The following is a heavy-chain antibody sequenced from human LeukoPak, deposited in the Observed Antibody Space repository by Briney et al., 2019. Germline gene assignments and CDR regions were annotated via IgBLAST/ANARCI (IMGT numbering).Heavy chain of an antibody. CDR3: ARGGREYKYGRELDH. CDR2: ISDYNRNT. V-gene: IGHV1-18*01. Sequence: ASVKVSCKASGYTFTNYGINWARLAPGQGLEWMGWISDYNRNTYYAQRLQGRVTMTTDTFTSTAYMELRGLRSDDTAVYYCARGGREYKYGRELDHWGQGTLVTVSS. D-gene: IGHD5-18*01. J-gene: IGHJ4*02. CDR1: GYTFTNYG.